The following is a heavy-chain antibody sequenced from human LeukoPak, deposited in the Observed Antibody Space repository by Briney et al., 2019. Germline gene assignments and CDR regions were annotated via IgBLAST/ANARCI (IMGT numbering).Heavy chain of an antibody. V-gene: IGHV4-59*01. J-gene: IGHJ5*02. CDR3: ARGGSSPWANNWFDP. CDR1: GGSFSGYY. Sequence: KPSETLSLTCAVYGGSFSGYYWSWIRQPPGKGLEWIGYIYNSGSTNYNPSLKSRVTISVDTSKNQFSLKLNSVTAADTAVYYCARGGSSPWANNWFDPWGQGTLVTVSS. CDR2: IYNSGST. D-gene: IGHD2-2*01.